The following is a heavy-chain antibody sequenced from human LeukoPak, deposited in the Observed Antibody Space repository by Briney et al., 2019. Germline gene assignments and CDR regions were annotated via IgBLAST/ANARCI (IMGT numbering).Heavy chain of an antibody. V-gene: IGHV3-74*01. D-gene: IGHD1-14*01. J-gene: IGHJ3*01. CDR1: GFTFGNSW. CDR3: VVVVEPPDSDGFDV. Sequence: GGSLRLSCAASGFTFGNSWVHWVRQAPGKGLVWVSLIDAGGSTTTYADSVKGRFTISRDNARNTVSLQMNSLTIEDTAVYYCVVVVEPPDSDGFDVWGQGTMITVSS. CDR2: IDAGGSTT.